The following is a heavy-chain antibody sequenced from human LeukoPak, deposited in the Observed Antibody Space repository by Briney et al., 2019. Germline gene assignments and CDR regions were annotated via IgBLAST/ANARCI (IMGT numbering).Heavy chain of an antibody. V-gene: IGHV3-48*03. D-gene: IGHD3-9*01. J-gene: IGHJ4*02. CDR1: GFSLSTYQ. CDR3: ARDTLNGPFVISLDY. CDR2: ISSAGNTE. Sequence: GGSLRLSCAASGFSLSTYQMNWVRQAPGKGLEWVSHISSAGNTEYYADAVRGRFTMSRDNAKNSLYLQMNSLRAGDTAVYYCARDTLNGPFVISLDYWGQGALVTVSS.